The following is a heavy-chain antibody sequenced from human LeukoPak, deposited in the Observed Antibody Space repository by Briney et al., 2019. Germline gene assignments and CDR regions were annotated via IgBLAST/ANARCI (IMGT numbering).Heavy chain of an antibody. J-gene: IGHJ4*02. Sequence: GGSLRLSCAASGFTFSNYEMNWVRQAPGKGLEWVSSISSSSSYIYYADSVKGRFTISRDNAKNSLYLQMNSLRAEDTAVYYCARIPWYYYDSSGYTVEGYFDYWGQGTLVTVSS. CDR1: GFTFSNYE. V-gene: IGHV3-21*01. D-gene: IGHD3-22*01. CDR3: ARIPWYYYDSSGYTVEGYFDY. CDR2: ISSSSSYI.